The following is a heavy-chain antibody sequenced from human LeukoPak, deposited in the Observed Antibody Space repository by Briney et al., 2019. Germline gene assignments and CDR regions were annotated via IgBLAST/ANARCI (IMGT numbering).Heavy chain of an antibody. D-gene: IGHD2-15*01. J-gene: IGHJ5*02. CDR3: ARVIVVVGAVGVGWFDP. Sequence: RAGGSLRLSCAASGFTFSRYWMHWVRRAPGKGVEWVSYIGNSARGSYTKYADSVKGRFTISRDNAKKSLYLQMNSLRAEDTAVYYCARVIVVVGAVGVGWFDPWGQGTLVTVSS. V-gene: IGHV3-48*04. CDR1: GFTFSRYW. CDR2: IGNSARGSYT.